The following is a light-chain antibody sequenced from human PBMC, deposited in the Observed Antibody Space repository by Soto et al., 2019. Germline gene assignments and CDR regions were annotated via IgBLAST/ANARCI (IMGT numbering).Light chain of an antibody. J-gene: IGLJ1*01. CDR1: RTNVGAYDC. CDR3: CSFVGAYTYV. V-gene: IGLV2-11*01. CDR2: DVT. Sequence: QSALTQPRSVSGAPGQSVTVSCTGTRTNVGAYDCVSWYQQRPGKAPKLMIYDVTKRPSGVPDRFSGSKSGNTASLTISGLHAYDEADYYCCSFVGAYTYVFVNGTKLTVL.